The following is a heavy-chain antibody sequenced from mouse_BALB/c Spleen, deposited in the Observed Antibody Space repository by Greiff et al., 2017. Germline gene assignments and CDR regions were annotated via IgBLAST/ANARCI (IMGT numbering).Heavy chain of an antibody. J-gene: IGHJ3*01. V-gene: IGHV5-17*02. CDR3: AREDYSAY. CDR2: ISSGSSTI. CDR1: GFTFSSFG. Sequence: EVKLQESGGGLVQPGGSRKLSCAASGFTFSSFGMHWVRQAPEKGLEWVAYISSGSSTIYYADTVKGRFTISRDNPKNTLFLQMTSLRSEDTAMYYCAREDYSAYWGQGTLVTVSA. D-gene: IGHD1-1*02.